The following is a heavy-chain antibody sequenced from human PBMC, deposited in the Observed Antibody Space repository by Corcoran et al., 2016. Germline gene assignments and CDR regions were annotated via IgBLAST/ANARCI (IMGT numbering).Heavy chain of an antibody. CDR2: IYYSGST. D-gene: IGHD4-17*01. CDR1: GGSISSYY. V-gene: IGHV4-59*01. Sequence: QVQLQESGPGLVKPSETLSLTCTVSGGSISSYYWSWIRQPPGKGLEWIGYIYYSGSTNYNPSLKSRVTISVDTSKNQFSLKLSSVTAAATAVYYCAGSDGRDYGDYTVGGAFDIWGQGTMVTVSS. J-gene: IGHJ3*02. CDR3: AGSDGRDYGDYTVGGAFDI.